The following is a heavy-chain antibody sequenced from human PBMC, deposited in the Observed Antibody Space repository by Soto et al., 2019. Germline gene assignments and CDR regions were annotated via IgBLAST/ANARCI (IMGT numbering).Heavy chain of an antibody. V-gene: IGHV4-4*01. CDR2: IYHSGST. CDR1: GDSSSSDNW. CDR3: ARDCSGSTSCSYYGMDV. J-gene: IGHJ6*02. Sequence: QVQLQESGPGLVKPSGTLSLTCAVSGDSSSSDNWWSLVGHPPATGLEWIGEIYHSGSTNYNPSLRSRVTISLDKSKNQFSLKLSSVTAADTAVYCCARDCSGSTSCSYYGMDVWGQGTTVAVSS. D-gene: IGHD2-2*01.